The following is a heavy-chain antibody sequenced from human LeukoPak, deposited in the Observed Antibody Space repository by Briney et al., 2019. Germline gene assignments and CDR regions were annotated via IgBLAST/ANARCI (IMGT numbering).Heavy chain of an antibody. CDR3: SRGVIRYYYYMDV. J-gene: IGHJ6*03. CDR2: INPNSGGT. V-gene: IGHV1-2*02. CDR1: GYTSTGYY. Sequence: ASVKVSCKASGYTSTGYYMHWVRQAPGQGLEWMGWINPNSGGTNYAQKFQGRVTMTRDTSISTAYMELSRLRSDDTAVYYCSRGVIRYYYYMDVWGKGTTVTISS. D-gene: IGHD3-10*01.